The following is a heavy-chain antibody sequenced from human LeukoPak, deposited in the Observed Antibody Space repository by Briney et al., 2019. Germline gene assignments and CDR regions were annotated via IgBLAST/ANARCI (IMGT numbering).Heavy chain of an antibody. D-gene: IGHD3-10*01. CDR3: ARGSHSYYGPGMSEGRPFDP. Sequence: ASVKVSCKASGYTFTGYYMHWVRQAPGQGLEWMGWINPNSGGTNYAQKFQGGVTMTRDTSISTAYMERSRLSPDDTAVYDCARGSHSYYGPGMSEGRPFDPWGQGTLVTVSS. CDR2: INPNSGGT. CDR1: GYTFTGYY. J-gene: IGHJ5*02. V-gene: IGHV1-2*02.